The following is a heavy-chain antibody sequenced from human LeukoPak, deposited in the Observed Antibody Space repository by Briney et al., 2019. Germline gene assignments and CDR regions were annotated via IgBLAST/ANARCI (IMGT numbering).Heavy chain of an antibody. Sequence: GGSLRLSCAASGFTFSSYAMHWVRQAPGKGLEWVAVISYDGSNKYYADSVKGRFTISRDNSKNTLYLQMNSLRAEDTAVYYCARGQHLAGTFSYWGQGTLVTVSS. CDR3: ARGQHLAGTFSY. D-gene: IGHD6-13*01. J-gene: IGHJ4*02. V-gene: IGHV3-30*01. CDR1: GFTFSSYA. CDR2: ISYDGSNK.